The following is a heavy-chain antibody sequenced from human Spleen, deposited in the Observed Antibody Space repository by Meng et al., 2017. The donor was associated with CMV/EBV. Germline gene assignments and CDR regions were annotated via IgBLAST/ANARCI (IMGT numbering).Heavy chain of an antibody. V-gene: IGHV1-69*05. J-gene: IGHJ6*02. CDR1: A. D-gene: IGHD5-12*01. CDR3: ARSPGLDHLGTVATYSYYGMDV. Sequence: AISWVRQAPGQGLEWMGGIVPIFGATTYPQKFQGRVTITRDESTTTAYMELSSLRSEDTAVYYCARSPGLDHLGTVATYSYYGMDVWGQGTTVTVSS. CDR2: IVPIFGAT.